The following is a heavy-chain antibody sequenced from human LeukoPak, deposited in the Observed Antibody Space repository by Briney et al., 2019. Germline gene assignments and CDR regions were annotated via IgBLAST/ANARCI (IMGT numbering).Heavy chain of an antibody. J-gene: IGHJ4*02. V-gene: IGHV3-30*02. D-gene: IGHD3-10*01. CDR2: IRYDGSKK. CDR1: GSTFSSHG. Sequence: PGGSLRVSCAASGSTFSSHGIHWVRQAPGKGLDWVAFIRYDGSKKFYADSVKGRFTISRDNSKNTLDLQMNSLRTDDTAVYYCAKVDDYYGSGSYLVDSWGQGTLVTVSS. CDR3: AKVDDYYGSGSYLVDS.